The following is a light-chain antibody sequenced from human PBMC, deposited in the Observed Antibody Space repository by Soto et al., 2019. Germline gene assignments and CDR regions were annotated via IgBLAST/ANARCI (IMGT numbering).Light chain of an antibody. CDR2: GAS. CDR3: QQYNNWHAWT. V-gene: IGKV3-15*01. J-gene: IGKJ1*01. Sequence: EIVMTQSPATLSVSRGERASLSCRASQSVSSNLAWYQQKPGQATRLLIYGASTRATGIPARFSGSVSGTEFTLTISSLQSEDFAAYYCQQYNNWHAWTFGQGTKVDIK. CDR1: QSVSSN.